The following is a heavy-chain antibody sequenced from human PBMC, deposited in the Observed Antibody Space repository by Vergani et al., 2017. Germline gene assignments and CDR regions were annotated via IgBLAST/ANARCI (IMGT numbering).Heavy chain of an antibody. CDR1: GFTFSSYS. CDR2: ISSSSSTI. Sequence: EVQLVESGGGLVQPGGSLRLSCAASGFTFSSYSMNWVRQAPGKGLEWVSYISSSSSTIYYADSVKGRFTISRDNAKNSLYLQMNSLRAEDTAVYYCARLADYDILTGQNWFDPWGQGTRVTVSS. D-gene: IGHD3-9*01. J-gene: IGHJ5*02. CDR3: ARLADYDILTGQNWFDP. V-gene: IGHV3-48*04.